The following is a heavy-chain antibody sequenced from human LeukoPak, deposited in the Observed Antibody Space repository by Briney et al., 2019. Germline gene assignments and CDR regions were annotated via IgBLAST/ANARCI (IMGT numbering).Heavy chain of an antibody. CDR2: MSYDGSNK. D-gene: IGHD3-10*01. CDR3: AKPSITMVRGVTFDY. V-gene: IGHV3-30-3*02. CDR1: GFTFSSYA. Sequence: PGGSLRLSCAASGFTFSSYAMHWVRQAPGKGLEWVAVMSYDGSNKYYVDSVKGRLTISRDNSKNTLYLQMNSLRAEDTAVYYCAKPSITMVRGVTFDYWGQGTLVTVSS. J-gene: IGHJ4*02.